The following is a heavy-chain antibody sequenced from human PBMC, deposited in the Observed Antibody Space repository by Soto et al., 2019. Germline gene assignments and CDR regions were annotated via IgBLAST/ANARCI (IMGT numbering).Heavy chain of an antibody. CDR2: IIPIFGTP. J-gene: IGHJ4*02. Sequence: QVQLVQSGAEVKKPGSSVKVSCKASGGIFSTYAISWLRQAPGQGLEWMGGIIPIFGTPNYAQKFQGRDTITADESTSTADIPPSSLRSEDTTVYYFARDRDESGSENYYNRIAFWGQGTLVTVSS. CDR1: GGIFSTYA. V-gene: IGHV1-69*01. D-gene: IGHD3-10*01. CDR3: ARDRDESGSENYYNRIAF.